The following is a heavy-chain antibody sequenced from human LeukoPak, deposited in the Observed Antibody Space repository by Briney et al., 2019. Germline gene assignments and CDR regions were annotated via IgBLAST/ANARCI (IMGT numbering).Heavy chain of an antibody. J-gene: IGHJ4*02. CDR2: ISSSSSYI. CDR3: TTYYYDKAGLDY. CDR1: GFTFSSYS. V-gene: IGHV3-21*01. Sequence: GSLRLSCAASGFTFSSYSMNWVRQAPGKGLEWVSSISSSSSYIYYADSVKGRFTISRDNAKNSLYLQMNSLRAEDTAVYYCTTYYYDKAGLDYWGQGTLVTVSS. D-gene: IGHD3-22*01.